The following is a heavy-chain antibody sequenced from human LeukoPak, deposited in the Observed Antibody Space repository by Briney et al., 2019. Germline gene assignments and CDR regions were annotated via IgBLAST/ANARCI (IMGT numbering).Heavy chain of an antibody. Sequence: GGSLRLSCAASGFTFSSYGMSWVRQAPGKGLEWVSAISGSGGSTYYADSVKGRFTISRDNSKNTLYLQINSLRAEDTAVYYCAKGFSKAVAGESDYWGQGTLVTVSS. J-gene: IGHJ4*02. D-gene: IGHD6-19*01. CDR1: GFTFSSYG. CDR2: ISGSGGST. V-gene: IGHV3-23*01. CDR3: AKGFSKAVAGESDY.